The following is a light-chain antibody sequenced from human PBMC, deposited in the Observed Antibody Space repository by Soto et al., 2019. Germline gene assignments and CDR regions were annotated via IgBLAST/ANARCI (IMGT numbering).Light chain of an antibody. Sequence: QSALTQPASVSGSPGQSITISCTGTSSDIGNYDFVSWYQQVPGTAPNAMIYEVSSRPSGVSNRFSGSKSGNTASLTISGLQAEDEAYYYCSSYTTSTSFSLFGGGTKLTVL. V-gene: IGLV2-14*01. CDR3: SSYTTSTSFSL. CDR1: SSDIGNYDF. CDR2: EVS. J-gene: IGLJ2*01.